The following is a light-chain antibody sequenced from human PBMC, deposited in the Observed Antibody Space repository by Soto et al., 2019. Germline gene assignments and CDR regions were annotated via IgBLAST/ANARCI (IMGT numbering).Light chain of an antibody. CDR2: DVS. V-gene: IGLV2-14*03. Sequence: QSVLTQPASVSGSPGQSITISCTGTSSDVGGYNYVSWYQQHPGKAPKLMIYDVSDRPSGVSNRFSASKSGNTASLTISGLQAEDEADYYCCSSTSSSTPWVFGTGTKVTVL. J-gene: IGLJ1*01. CDR1: SSDVGGYNY. CDR3: CSSTSSSTPWV.